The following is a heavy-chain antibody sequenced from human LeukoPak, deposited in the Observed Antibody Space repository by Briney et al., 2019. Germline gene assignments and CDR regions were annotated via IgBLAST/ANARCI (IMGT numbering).Heavy chain of an antibody. D-gene: IGHD3-22*01. J-gene: IGHJ4*02. V-gene: IGHV3-64*01. CDR1: GFTFSSYA. Sequence: GGSLRLSCAASGFTFSSYAMHWVRQAPGKGLEYVSAISSNGASTYYANSVKGRFTISRDNSKNTLYLQMGSLRAEDMAVYYCARGQTYYYDSSGYSRAPYFDYWGQGTLVTVSS. CDR2: ISSNGAST. CDR3: ARGQTYYYDSSGYSRAPYFDY.